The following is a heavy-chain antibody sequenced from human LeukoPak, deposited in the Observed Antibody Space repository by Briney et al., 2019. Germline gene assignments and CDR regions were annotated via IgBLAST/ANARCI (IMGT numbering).Heavy chain of an antibody. J-gene: IGHJ4*02. CDR1: GYSFTSYW. D-gene: IGHD2-2*01. Sequence: GESLKISCKGSGYSFTSYWIGWVRQMPGKGLEWMGIIYPGDSDTRYSPSCQGQVTISADKSISTAYMELSRLRSDDTAVYYCARGYWSSASCYLYFDYCGQGTLVTVSS. V-gene: IGHV5-51*01. CDR2: IYPGDSDT. CDR3: ARGYWSSASCYLYFDY.